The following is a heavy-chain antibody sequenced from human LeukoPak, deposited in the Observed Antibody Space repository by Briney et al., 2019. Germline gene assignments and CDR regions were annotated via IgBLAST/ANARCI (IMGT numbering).Heavy chain of an antibody. CDR1: GGSISSYY. D-gene: IGHD1-14*01. V-gene: IGHV4-39*01. Sequence: PSETLSLTCTVSGGSISSYYWSWIRQPPGKGLEWIGSIYYSGSTYYNPSLKSRVTISIDASKNQFSLMLSSVTAADTAVYYCARGGSVTYRIDYWGQGTLVTVSS. J-gene: IGHJ4*02. CDR2: IYYSGST. CDR3: ARGGSVTYRIDY.